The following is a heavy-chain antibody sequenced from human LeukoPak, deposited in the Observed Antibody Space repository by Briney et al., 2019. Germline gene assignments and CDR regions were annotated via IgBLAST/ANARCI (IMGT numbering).Heavy chain of an antibody. D-gene: IGHD4-17*01. CDR2: IKQDGSEK. V-gene: IGHV3-7*01. CDR3: ARDGDSSNFDY. CDR1: GFTFSRYW. J-gene: IGHJ4*02. Sequence: GGSLRLSCAASGFTFSRYWMSWVRQAPGKGLEWVANIKQDGSEKYYVDSVKGRFTVSSDNAKNSLYLQMNSLRAEDTAVYYCARDGDSSNFDYWGQGTLVTVSS.